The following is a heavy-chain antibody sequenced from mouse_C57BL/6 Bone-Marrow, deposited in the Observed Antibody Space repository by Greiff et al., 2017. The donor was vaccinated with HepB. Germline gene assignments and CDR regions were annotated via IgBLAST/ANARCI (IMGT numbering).Heavy chain of an antibody. CDR1: GFTFSSYG. J-gene: IGHJ1*03. Sequence: EVQLQHSGGDLVKPGGSLKLSCAASGFTFSSYGMSWVRQTPDKRLEWVATIRSGGSYTYYPDSVKGRFTISRDNAKNTLYLQMSSLKSEDTAMYYCARNGTGGDYYGIYWYFDVWGTGTTVTVSS. D-gene: IGHD1-1*01. CDR2: IRSGGSYT. CDR3: ARNGTGGDYYGIYWYFDV. V-gene: IGHV5-6*01.